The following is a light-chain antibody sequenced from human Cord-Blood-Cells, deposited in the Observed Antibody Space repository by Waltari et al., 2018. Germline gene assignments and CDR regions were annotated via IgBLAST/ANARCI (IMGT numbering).Light chain of an antibody. Sequence: EIVLTQSPGTLSLSPGERATLPCRASQSVSSSYLAWYQQKPDQAPRLLIYGASSRATGIPDRFSGSGSGTDFTLTISRLEPEDFAVYYCQQYGSSPGTFGQGTKVEIK. CDR2: GAS. V-gene: IGKV3-20*01. J-gene: IGKJ1*01. CDR1: QSVSSSY. CDR3: QQYGSSPGT.